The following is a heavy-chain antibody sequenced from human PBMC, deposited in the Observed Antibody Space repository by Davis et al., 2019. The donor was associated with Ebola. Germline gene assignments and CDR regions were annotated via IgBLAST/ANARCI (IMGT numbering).Heavy chain of an antibody. V-gene: IGHV4-39*07. D-gene: IGHD1-1*01. Sequence: SETLSLTCTVSGGSISGSTSSDYYWGWIRQSPGKGLEWIAQINHSGLTNYNPSLEKRVTMSVDTSRSQFSLNLSSVTAADTAVYYCARIRNHWNYEPFDIWGQGTSVIVSS. CDR3: ARIRNHWNYEPFDI. CDR2: INHSGLT. J-gene: IGHJ6*02. CDR1: GGSISGSTSSDYY.